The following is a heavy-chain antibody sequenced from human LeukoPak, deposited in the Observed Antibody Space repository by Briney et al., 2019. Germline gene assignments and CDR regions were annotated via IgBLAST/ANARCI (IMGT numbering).Heavy chain of an antibody. CDR2: IFSGGTT. D-gene: IGHD4-17*01. V-gene: IGHV3-53*01. CDR1: GGSISSAYDY. Sequence: PSETLSLTCTVSGGSISSAYDYWSWIRQPPGKGLEWVLLIFSGGTTSYADSVKGRFTISRDNSMNTLYLQMNSLRAEDTAVYYCARFKGYGDSRYYFDFWGQGTLVTVSS. J-gene: IGHJ4*02. CDR3: ARFKGYGDSRYYFDF.